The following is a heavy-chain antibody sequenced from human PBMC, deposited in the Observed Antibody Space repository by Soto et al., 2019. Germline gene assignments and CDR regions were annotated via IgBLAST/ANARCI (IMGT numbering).Heavy chain of an antibody. V-gene: IGHV3-23*01. CDR2: ISGSANDI. J-gene: IGHJ4*02. CDR1: GFTFSSHA. Sequence: EVQLLESGGGLVQPGGSLRLSCAASGFTFSSHAMNWVRQAPGKGLEWVSAISGSANDIYYADSVKGRFTISRDSSTNTLFLQMNSVRAEDTAVYYCAKKRSGSSSMGCCDYWGQGTLVTVSS. CDR3: AKKRSGSSSMGCCDY. D-gene: IGHD6-6*01.